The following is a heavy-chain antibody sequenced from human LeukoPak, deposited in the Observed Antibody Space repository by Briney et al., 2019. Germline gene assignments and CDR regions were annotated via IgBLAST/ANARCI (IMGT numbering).Heavy chain of an antibody. J-gene: IGHJ4*02. CDR3: ARERNFDY. Sequence: GRSLRLSCAASGFTFSSYAMHWVRQAPGKGLEWVAVISYDGSNKYYADSVKGRFTISRDNSKNTLYLQMNSLRAEDTAVYYCARERNFDYWGQGTLVTVSS. CDR2: ISYDGSNK. CDR1: GFTFSSYA. V-gene: IGHV3-30-3*01.